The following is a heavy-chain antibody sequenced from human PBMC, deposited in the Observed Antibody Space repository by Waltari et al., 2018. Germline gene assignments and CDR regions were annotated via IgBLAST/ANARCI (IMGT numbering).Heavy chain of an antibody. V-gene: IGHV4-39*01. Sequence: QLQLQESGPGLVEPSETLSLTCIVSGDSITNNNYSWTWIRQPPGKGLEYIGSVNNGGTTNYNPSLKSRVNIDVDTSKNSLSLKVSFVTVADTSVYFCARPLSAGTVYAPFDHWGQGTLVTISS. CDR3: ARPLSAGTVYAPFDH. D-gene: IGHD3-9*01. J-gene: IGHJ5*02. CDR2: VNNGGTT. CDR1: GDSITNNNYS.